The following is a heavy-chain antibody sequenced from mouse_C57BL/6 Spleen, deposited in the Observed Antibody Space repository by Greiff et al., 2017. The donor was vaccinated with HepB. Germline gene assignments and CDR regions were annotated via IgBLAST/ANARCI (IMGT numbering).Heavy chain of an antibody. J-gene: IGHJ1*03. Sequence: EVKLVESGGGLVQPGGSMKLSCVASGFTFSNYWMNWVRQSPEKGLEWVAQIRLKSDNYATHYAESVKGRFTISRDDSKSSVYLQMNNLRAEDTGIYYCTGGTGTWYFDVWGTGTTVTVSS. CDR2: IRLKSDNYAT. CDR3: TGGTGTWYFDV. CDR1: GFTFSNYW. D-gene: IGHD4-1*01. V-gene: IGHV6-3*01.